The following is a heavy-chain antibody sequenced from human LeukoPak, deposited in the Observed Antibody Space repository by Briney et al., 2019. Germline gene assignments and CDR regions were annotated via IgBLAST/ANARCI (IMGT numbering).Heavy chain of an antibody. Sequence: GASVKVSCKASGGTFSSYAISWVRQAPGQGLEWMGGIIPIFGTANYAQKFQGRVTITADESTSTAYMELSSLRSEDTAVYYCARTLVGADPDDAFDIWGQGTMVTVSS. D-gene: IGHD1-26*01. J-gene: IGHJ3*02. CDR3: ARTLVGADPDDAFDI. CDR2: IIPIFGTA. V-gene: IGHV1-69*13. CDR1: GGTFSSYA.